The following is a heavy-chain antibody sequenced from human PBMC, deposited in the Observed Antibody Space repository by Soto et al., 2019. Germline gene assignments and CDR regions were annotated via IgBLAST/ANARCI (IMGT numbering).Heavy chain of an antibody. J-gene: IGHJ4*02. CDR2: ITYDGSNQ. CDR1: GFIFSSYT. Sequence: QPGGSLRLSCAASGFIFSSYTMHWVRQAPGKGLEWVGVITYDGSNQYYGDSVKGRFTISRDNSRNMLFLQMNSLRPDDTAVYYCARAPSGSYPEFDYWGQGTLVTVSS. V-gene: IGHV3-30-3*01. D-gene: IGHD1-26*01. CDR3: ARAPSGSYPEFDY.